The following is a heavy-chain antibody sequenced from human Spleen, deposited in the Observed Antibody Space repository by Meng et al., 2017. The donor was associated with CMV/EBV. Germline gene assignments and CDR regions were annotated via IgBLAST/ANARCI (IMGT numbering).Heavy chain of an antibody. CDR1: GGSFSGYY. V-gene: IGHV4-34*01. D-gene: IGHD5-12*01. Sequence: QGQLQQWGAGPLTPSETLSLTCAGYGGSFSGYYWSWIRQPPGKGLEWSGEINHSGSTNYNPSLKSRVTISVDTSKNQFSLKLSSVTAADTAVYYCASRDIVATYFDYWGQGTLVTVSS. CDR3: ASRDIVATYFDY. CDR2: INHSGST. J-gene: IGHJ4*02.